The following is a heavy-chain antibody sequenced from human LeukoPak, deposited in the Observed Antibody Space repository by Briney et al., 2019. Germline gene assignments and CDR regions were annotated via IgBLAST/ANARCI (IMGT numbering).Heavy chain of an antibody. V-gene: IGHV1-8*01. J-gene: IGHJ5*02. D-gene: IGHD5-18*01. CDR1: GYTFTSYD. CDR3: ARDRGYSYGRTTWFDP. CDR2: MNPNSGNT. Sequence: ASVKVSCKASGYTFTSYDINWVRQATGQGLEWMGWMNPNSGNTGYAQKFQGRVTMTRNTSISTAYMELSSLRSEDTAVYYCARDRGYSYGRTTWFDPWGQGTLVTVSS.